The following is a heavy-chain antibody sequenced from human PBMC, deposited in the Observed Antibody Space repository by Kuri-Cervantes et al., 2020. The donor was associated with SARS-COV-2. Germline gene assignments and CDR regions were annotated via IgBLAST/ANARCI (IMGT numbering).Heavy chain of an antibody. CDR3: AREGEYQLLYSSGIYYYGMDV. D-gene: IGHD2-2*02. CDR1: GYTFTGYY. CDR2: ISPNSGGT. Sequence: ASVKVSCKASGYTFTGYYTHWVRQAPGQGLEWMGWISPNSGGTNYAQKFQGRVTMTRDTSISTAYMELSRLRSDDTAVYYCAREGEYQLLYSSGIYYYGMDVWGQGTTVTVSS. V-gene: IGHV1-2*02. J-gene: IGHJ6*02.